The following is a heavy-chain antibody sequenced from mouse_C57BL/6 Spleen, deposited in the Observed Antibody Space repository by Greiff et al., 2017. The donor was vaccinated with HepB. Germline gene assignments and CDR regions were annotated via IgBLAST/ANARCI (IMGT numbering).Heavy chain of an antibody. CDR1: GFTFSDYG. CDR2: ISSGSSTI. D-gene: IGHD2-4*01. CDR3: ARPYYDPYYAMDY. Sequence: DVMLVESGGGLVKPGGSLKLSCAASGFTFSDYGMHWVRQAPEKGLEWVAYISSGSSTIYYADTVKGRFTISRDNAKNTLFLQMTSLRSEDTAMYYCARPYYDPYYAMDYWGQGTSVTVSS. V-gene: IGHV5-17*01. J-gene: IGHJ4*01.